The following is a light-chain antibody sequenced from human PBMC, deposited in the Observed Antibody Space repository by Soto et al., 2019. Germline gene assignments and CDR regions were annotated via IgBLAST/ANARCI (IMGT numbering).Light chain of an antibody. J-gene: IGKJ1*01. Sequence: EIVLTQSPAALSVSPGERATLSCWASQSVGSTLNWYQQKPGQAPRLLIYDTSIRATGIPARFSGSGSGTEFTLTIASLQSEDFATYYCLQDYNYPRTFGQGTKVEIK. CDR2: DTS. CDR3: LQDYNYPRT. CDR1: QSVGST. V-gene: IGKV3-15*01.